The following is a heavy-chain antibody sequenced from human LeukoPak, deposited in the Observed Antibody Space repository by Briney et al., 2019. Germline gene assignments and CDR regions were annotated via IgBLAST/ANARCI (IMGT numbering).Heavy chain of an antibody. CDR2: ISSSSSYI. V-gene: IGHV3-21*04. CDR1: GFTFSTYS. Sequence: PGGSLRLSCAASGFTFSTYSMNWVRQAPGKGLEWVSSISSSSSYIYYADSVKGRFTISRDNAKNSLYLQMNSLRVEDTAVYYCARLQSRGSNCFDYWGQGTLVTVSS. CDR3: ARLQSRGSNCFDY. D-gene: IGHD1-26*01. J-gene: IGHJ4*02.